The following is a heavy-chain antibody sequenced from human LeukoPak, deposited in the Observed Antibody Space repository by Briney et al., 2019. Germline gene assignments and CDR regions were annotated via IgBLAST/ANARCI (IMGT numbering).Heavy chain of an antibody. CDR1: GCTFSYYW. D-gene: IGHD6-6*01. V-gene: IGHV3-7*01. CDR3: ASLAAAHPDY. J-gene: IGHJ4*02. Sequence: GGALRLSCAATGCTFSYYWLSWVRQAPGKGLEWVANMNQGGSERNYVDSVKGRFTISRDNAKNSLYLQMNSVRADDTAVYYCASLAAAHPDYWGQGILVTVSS. CDR2: MNQGGSER.